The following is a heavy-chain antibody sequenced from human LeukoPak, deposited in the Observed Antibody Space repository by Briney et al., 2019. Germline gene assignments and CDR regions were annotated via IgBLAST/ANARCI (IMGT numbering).Heavy chain of an antibody. J-gene: IGHJ6*03. CDR1: GGSISSGDYY. CDR3: ARVRDSSGYYYYYMDV. V-gene: IGHV4-30-4*08. D-gene: IGHD3-22*01. CDR2: IYYSGST. Sequence: SETLSLTCTVSGGSISSGDYYWSWIRQPPGKGLEWIGYIYYSGSTYYNPSLKSRVIISVDTSKNQFSLKLSSVTAADTAVYYCARVRDSSGYYYYYMDVWGKGTTVTVSS.